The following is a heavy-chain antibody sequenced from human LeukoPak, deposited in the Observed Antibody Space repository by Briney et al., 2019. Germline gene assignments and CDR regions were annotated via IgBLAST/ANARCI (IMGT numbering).Heavy chain of an antibody. CDR1: GGTFSSYA. Sequence: VASVKVSCKASGGTFSSYAISWVRQAPGQGLEWMGGIIPIFGTANYAQKFQGRVTITADESTSTAYMELSSLRSEDTAVYYCARVDTSHHYGSGSYSPGSFDYWGQGTLVTVSS. CDR3: ARVDTSHHYGSGSYSPGSFDY. J-gene: IGHJ4*02. CDR2: IIPIFGTA. V-gene: IGHV1-69*13. D-gene: IGHD3-10*01.